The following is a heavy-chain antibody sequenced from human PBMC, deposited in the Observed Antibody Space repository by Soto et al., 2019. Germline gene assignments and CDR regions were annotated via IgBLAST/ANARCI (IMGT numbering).Heavy chain of an antibody. Sequence: SETLSLTCAVSGFFISSGNYWGWIRKPPGEGLEWIGSIFHGGNTYYNPSLKSRVTISVDMSKNQFSLKLNSVTAADTAVYYCARARWYDAFDVWGQGTVVTVSS. V-gene: IGHV4-38-2*01. J-gene: IGHJ3*01. CDR3: ARARWYDAFDV. CDR2: IFHGGNT. D-gene: IGHD2-15*01. CDR1: GFFISSGNY.